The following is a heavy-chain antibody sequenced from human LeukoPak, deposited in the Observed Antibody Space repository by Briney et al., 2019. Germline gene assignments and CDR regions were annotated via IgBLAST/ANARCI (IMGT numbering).Heavy chain of an antibody. V-gene: IGHV4-34*01. Sequence: GTLRLSCAASGFTFSSYGMSWVRQPPGKGLEWIGEINHSGSTNYNPSLKSRVTISIDTSKNLFSLKLSSVTAADTAVYYCASGPQLTNYWGQGTLVIVSS. J-gene: IGHJ4*02. CDR3: ASGPQLTNY. D-gene: IGHD1-14*01. CDR1: GFTFSSYG. CDR2: INHSGST.